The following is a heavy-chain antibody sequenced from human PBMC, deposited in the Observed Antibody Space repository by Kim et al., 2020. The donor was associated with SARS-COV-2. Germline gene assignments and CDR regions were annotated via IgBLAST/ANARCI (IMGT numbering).Heavy chain of an antibody. CDR3: AKDIVATINFSGGMHV. J-gene: IGHJ6*02. V-gene: IGHV3-9*01. Sequence: GGSLRLSCAASGFTFGDYAMHWVRQAPGKGLEWVSGISWNSGSIAYADSVKGRFTISRDNAKNSLYLQMNSLRAEDTALYYCAKDIVATINFSGGMHVWGQGTTVTVSS. D-gene: IGHD5-12*01. CDR2: ISWNSGSI. CDR1: GFTFGDYA.